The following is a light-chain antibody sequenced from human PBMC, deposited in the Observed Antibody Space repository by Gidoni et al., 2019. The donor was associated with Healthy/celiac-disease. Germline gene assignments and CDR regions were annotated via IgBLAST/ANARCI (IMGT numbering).Light chain of an antibody. CDR3: NSRDSSGNHVV. J-gene: IGLJ2*01. CDR1: SLRSYY. Sequence: SSELTQDPPLSVDLGQTVRITCQGDSLRSYYASWYQQKPGQAPVLVIYGKNNRPSGIPDRFSGSSSGTTASLTITGAQAEDEADYYCNSRDSSGNHVVFGGGTKLTVL. CDR2: GKN. V-gene: IGLV3-19*01.